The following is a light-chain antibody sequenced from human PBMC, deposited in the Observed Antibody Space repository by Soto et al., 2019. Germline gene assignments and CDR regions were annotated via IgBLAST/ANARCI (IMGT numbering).Light chain of an antibody. CDR2: DAS. Sequence: EIVLTQSPATLSLSPGARATLSCRASQSVSSYLAWYQQKPGQAPRLLIYDASNRATGIPARFSGSGSGTDFTLTISSLEHEDCAVYVCQQRSNWPPWTFGQGTKVEIK. V-gene: IGKV3-11*01. CDR3: QQRSNWPPWT. J-gene: IGKJ1*01. CDR1: QSVSSY.